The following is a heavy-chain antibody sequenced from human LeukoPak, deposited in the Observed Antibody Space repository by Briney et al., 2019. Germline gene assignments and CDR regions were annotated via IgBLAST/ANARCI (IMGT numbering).Heavy chain of an antibody. CDR3: ARVRGDYGDPYYFDY. J-gene: IGHJ4*02. V-gene: IGHV4-34*01. CDR2: VNQSGST. CDR1: GGSLSGSY. D-gene: IGHD4-17*01. Sequence: SETLSLTCAVYGGSLSGSYWSWIRQPPGKGLEWIGEVNQSGSTNYNPSLESRITISVDTSKNQFSLKLSSVNAADTAVYYCARVRGDYGDPYYFDYWGQGTLVTVSS.